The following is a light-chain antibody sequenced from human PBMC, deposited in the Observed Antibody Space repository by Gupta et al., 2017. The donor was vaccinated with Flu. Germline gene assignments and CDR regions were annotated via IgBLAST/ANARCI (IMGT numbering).Light chain of an antibody. CDR2: SVS. CDR3: LQRIAFPWT. V-gene: IGKV2-40*01. CDR1: QSVFYSADGDTY. J-gene: IGKJ1*01. Sequence: PGETASISCRSSQSVFYSADGDTYLDWYQQPPFPSPPLLIYSVSSRDAGVPDRFSGSGSGTSFTLRISRVEAEDVGVSSFLQRIAFPWTFGQGTKVEIK.